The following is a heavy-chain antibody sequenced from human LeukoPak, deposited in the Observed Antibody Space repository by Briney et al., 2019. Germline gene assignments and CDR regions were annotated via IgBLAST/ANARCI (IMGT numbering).Heavy chain of an antibody. V-gene: IGHV4-34*01. D-gene: IGHD6-13*01. CDR2: INHSGST. Sequence: PSETLSLTCAVYGGSFSGYYWSWIRQPPGKGLEWIGEINHSGSTNYNPSLKSRVTISVDTSKNQFSLKLSSVTAADTAVYYCASRREQQLVPSALDYWGQETLVTVSS. CDR3: ASRREQQLVPSALDY. CDR1: GGSFSGYY. J-gene: IGHJ4*02.